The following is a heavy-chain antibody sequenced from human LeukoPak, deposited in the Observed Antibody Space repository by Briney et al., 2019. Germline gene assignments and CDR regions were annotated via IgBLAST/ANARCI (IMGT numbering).Heavy chain of an antibody. CDR1: GFTFSNYW. CDR3: ATTGTTHYNWFDP. V-gene: IGHV3-74*01. Sequence: PGGSRRLSCAASGFTFSNYWMHWVRQAPGKGLVWVSRVNSDGSRTDYADSVKGRFTISRDNAKNTLYLRMNSLRVEDTAVYYCATTGTTHYNWFDPWGQGTLVTVSS. D-gene: IGHD1-14*01. CDR2: VNSDGSRT. J-gene: IGHJ5*02.